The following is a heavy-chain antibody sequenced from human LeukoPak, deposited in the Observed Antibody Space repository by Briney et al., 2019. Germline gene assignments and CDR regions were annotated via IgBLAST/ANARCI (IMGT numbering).Heavy chain of an antibody. V-gene: IGHV1-69*05. Sequence: GASVKVSCKASGGTFSSYAISWVRQAPGQGLEWMGRIIPIFGTANYAQKFQGRVTITTDESTSTAYMELSSLGSEDTAVYYCARDAEFNCGGDCFDYWGQGTLVTVSS. J-gene: IGHJ4*02. CDR1: GGTFSSYA. D-gene: IGHD2-21*01. CDR3: ARDAEFNCGGDCFDY. CDR2: IIPIFGTA.